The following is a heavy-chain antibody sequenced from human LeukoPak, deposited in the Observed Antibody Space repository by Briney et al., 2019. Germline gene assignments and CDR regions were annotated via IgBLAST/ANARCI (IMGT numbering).Heavy chain of an antibody. CDR2: ISGSSSII. Sequence: GGSLRLSCAACGFSFSEYSMTWVRQAPGKGLEWISHISGSSSIIYYADSVEGRFTISRDNARDSLYLQMNSLRAEDTAYYYCARWAQERHFDYWGQGTLVTVSS. CDR1: GFSFSEYS. CDR3: ARWAQERHFDY. D-gene: IGHD1-26*01. V-gene: IGHV3-48*01. J-gene: IGHJ4*02.